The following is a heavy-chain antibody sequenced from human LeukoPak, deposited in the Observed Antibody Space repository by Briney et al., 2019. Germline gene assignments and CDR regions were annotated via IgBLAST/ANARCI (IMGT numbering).Heavy chain of an antibody. CDR1: GFTFSSYS. Sequence: GGSLRLSCAASGFTFSSYSMKWVRQTPGKGLVWVSRINRDGSSTSYADSVKGRFTISRDNAKNTLYLQMNSLRAEDTAVYYCARGGGYSYGSFDYWGQGTLVTVSS. CDR3: ARGGGYSYGSFDY. CDR2: INRDGSST. D-gene: IGHD5-18*01. J-gene: IGHJ4*02. V-gene: IGHV3-74*01.